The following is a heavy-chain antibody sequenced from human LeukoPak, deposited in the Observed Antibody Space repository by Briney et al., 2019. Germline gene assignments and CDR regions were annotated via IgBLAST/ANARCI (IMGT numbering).Heavy chain of an antibody. Sequence: ASVKVSCKVSGYTLTELSMHWVRQAPGKGLEWMGGFDPEDGETIYAQKFQGRVTMTRNTSISTAYMELSSLRSEDTAVYYCARGGDQLFDYWGQGTLVTVSS. CDR3: ARGGDQLFDY. D-gene: IGHD3-10*01. V-gene: IGHV1-24*01. CDR1: GYTLTELS. J-gene: IGHJ4*02. CDR2: FDPEDGET.